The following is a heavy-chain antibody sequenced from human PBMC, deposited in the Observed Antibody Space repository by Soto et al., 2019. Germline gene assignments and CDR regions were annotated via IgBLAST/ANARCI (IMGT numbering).Heavy chain of an antibody. CDR2: VYYSGST. J-gene: IGHJ5*02. V-gene: IGHV4-39*01. D-gene: IGHD2-15*01. Sequence: SETLSLTCTVSGASISSSSYYWGWIRQPPGKGLEWIGSVYYSGSTYYSPSLKSRVTISVDTSKDQFSLNLNSVTAADTAVYYCSISFSGGACDPAPDYYVDPWGQGTLVTVSS. CDR1: GASISSSSYY. CDR3: SISFSGGACDPAPDYYVDP.